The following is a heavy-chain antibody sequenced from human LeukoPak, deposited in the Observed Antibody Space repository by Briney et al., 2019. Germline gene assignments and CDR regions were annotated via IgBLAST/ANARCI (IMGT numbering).Heavy chain of an antibody. D-gene: IGHD2-15*01. CDR2: INHSGST. Sequence: PSETLSLTCAVYGGSFSGYYWSWIRQPPGKGLEWIGEINHSGSTNYNPSLKSRVTISVDTSKNQFSLKLSSVTAADTAVYYCARSQYCSGGSCYKVIWYFALWGRGTLVTVSS. J-gene: IGHJ2*01. CDR1: GGSFSGYY. CDR3: ARSQYCSGGSCYKVIWYFAL. V-gene: IGHV4-34*01.